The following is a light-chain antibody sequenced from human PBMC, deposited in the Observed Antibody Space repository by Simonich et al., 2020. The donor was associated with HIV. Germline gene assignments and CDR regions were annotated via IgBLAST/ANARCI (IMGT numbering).Light chain of an antibody. J-gene: IGKJ2*01. CDR1: QSVLYSSNNKNY. V-gene: IGKV4-1*01. Sequence: DIVMTQSPDSLAVSLGERATINCKSSQSVLYSSNNKNYLAWYQQKAGQPPKLLIYWASTRESGVPDRFSGSGSGTDFTLTISGLQAEDVAVYYCQQYYSTPYTFGQGTKLEI. CDR3: QQYYSTPYT. CDR2: WAS.